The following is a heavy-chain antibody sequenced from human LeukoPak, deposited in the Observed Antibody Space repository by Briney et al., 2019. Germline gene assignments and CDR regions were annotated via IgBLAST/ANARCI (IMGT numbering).Heavy chain of an antibody. J-gene: IGHJ3*02. V-gene: IGHV3-73*01. Sequence: PGGSLRLSCAASGFTFSGSAMHWVRQASGKGLEWVGRIISKANSYATAYAASVKGRFTISRDDSKNTAYLQMNSLKTEDTAVYYCTRQGYDSSGYHIWGQGTMVTVSS. CDR2: IISKANSYAT. D-gene: IGHD3-22*01. CDR1: GFTFSGSA. CDR3: TRQGYDSSGYHI.